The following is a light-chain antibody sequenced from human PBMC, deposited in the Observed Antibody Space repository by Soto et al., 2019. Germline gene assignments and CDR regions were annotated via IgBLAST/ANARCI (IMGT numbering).Light chain of an antibody. CDR1: SSDVGGYNY. CDR3: CSYAGSYMGVG. V-gene: IGLV2-11*01. J-gene: IGLJ2*01. CDR2: DVS. Sequence: QSALTQPRSVSGSPGQSVTISCTGTSSDVGGYNYVSWYQQHPGKAPKLMIYDVSKRPSGVPDRFSGSKSGNTASLTISGLKAEDEADYYCCSYAGSYMGVGFGGGTKLTVL.